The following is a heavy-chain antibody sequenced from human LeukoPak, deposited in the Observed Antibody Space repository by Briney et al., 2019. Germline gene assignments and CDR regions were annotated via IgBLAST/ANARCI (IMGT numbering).Heavy chain of an antibody. J-gene: IGHJ6*02. CDR1: GGSISSGGYY. CDR2: IYYSGST. Sequence: SQTLSLTCTVSGGSISSGGYYWSWIRQHPGKGLEWIGYIYYSGSTYYNPSLKSRVTISVDTSKNHFSLKLSSVTAADTAVYYCARVPDYNYYYYGMDVWGQGTTVTVSS. V-gene: IGHV4-31*03. CDR3: ARVPDYNYYYYGMDV. D-gene: IGHD4-11*01.